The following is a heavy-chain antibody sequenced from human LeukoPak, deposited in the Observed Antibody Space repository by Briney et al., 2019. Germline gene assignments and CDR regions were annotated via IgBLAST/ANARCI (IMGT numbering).Heavy chain of an antibody. CDR2: IDWDDDK. J-gene: IGHJ4*02. V-gene: IGHV2-70*11. CDR3: ARILHEWESPGLVDY. D-gene: IGHD1-26*01. Sequence: SGPALVKPTQTLTLTCTFSGFSLSTSGMCVSWIRQPPGKALEWLARIDWDDDKYYSTSLKTRLTISKDTSKNQVVLTMTNMDPVDTATYYCARILHEWESPGLVDYWGQGTLVTVSS. CDR1: GFSLSTSGMC.